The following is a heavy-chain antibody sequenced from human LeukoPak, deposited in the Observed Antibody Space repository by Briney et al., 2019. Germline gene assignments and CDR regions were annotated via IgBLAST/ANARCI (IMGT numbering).Heavy chain of an antibody. V-gene: IGHV4-61*01. D-gene: IGHD3-10*01. CDR3: ARERVVRGLNAFDI. J-gene: IGHJ3*02. Sequence: SKTLSLTCTVSGGSISSSSYYWGWIRQPPGKGLEWIGYIYYSGSTNYNPSLKSRVTISVDTSKNQFSLKLSSVTAADTAVYYCARERVVRGLNAFDIWGQGTMVTVSS. CDR1: GGSISSSSYY. CDR2: IYYSGST.